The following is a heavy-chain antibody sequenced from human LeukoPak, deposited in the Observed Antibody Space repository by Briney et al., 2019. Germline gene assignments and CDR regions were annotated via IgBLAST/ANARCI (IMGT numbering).Heavy chain of an antibody. CDR2: IYYTGST. CDR3: ARRGGSGRAFDY. J-gene: IGHJ4*02. Sequence: SETLSLTCRVSGASISGGTYYWGWIRQPPGKGLEWIGSIYYTGSTYDNPSLKSRVTISVDTSKNQFSLKLSSVTAADTAVYYCARRGGSGRAFDYWGQGTLVTVSS. CDR1: GASISGGTYY. D-gene: IGHD1-26*01. V-gene: IGHV4-39*01.